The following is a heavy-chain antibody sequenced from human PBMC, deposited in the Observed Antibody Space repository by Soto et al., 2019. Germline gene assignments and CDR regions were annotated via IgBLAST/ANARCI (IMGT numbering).Heavy chain of an antibody. CDR1: GGTFSSYA. Sequence: QVQLVQSGAEVKKPGSSVKVSCKASGGTFSSYAISWVRQAPGQGLEGWGGIIPIFGTANYAQKFQGRVTITADESTSTAYMELSSLRSEDTAVYYCASPAYFDWSYAYGMDVWGQGTTVTVSS. CDR3: ASPAYFDWSYAYGMDV. J-gene: IGHJ6*02. V-gene: IGHV1-69*12. D-gene: IGHD3-9*01. CDR2: IIPIFGTA.